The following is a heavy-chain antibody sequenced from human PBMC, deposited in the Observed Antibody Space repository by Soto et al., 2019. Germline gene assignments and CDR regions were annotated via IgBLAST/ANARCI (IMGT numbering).Heavy chain of an antibody. J-gene: IGHJ4*02. CDR3: AGVYYGGNSVNNY. D-gene: IGHD2-8*01. CDR2: TSYDGSNK. Sequence: GGSLRLSCAGSGFTFSSFAMSWVRQAPGKGLEWVAATSYDGSNKYYADSVKGRFIISRDNSKNTLDLLLNTLRAEDTAVYYCAGVYYGGNSVNNYWGQGTPVTVSS. V-gene: IGHV3-30-3*01. CDR1: GFTFSSFA.